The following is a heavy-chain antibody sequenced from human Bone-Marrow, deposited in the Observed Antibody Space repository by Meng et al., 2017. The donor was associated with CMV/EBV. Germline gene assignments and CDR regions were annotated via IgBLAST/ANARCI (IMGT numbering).Heavy chain of an antibody. CDR1: GYTFTSYG. J-gene: IGHJ6*02. V-gene: IGHV1-69*05. CDR3: ARVSTNSGRYEDV. CDR2: IIPIFGTA. Sequence: SVKVSCKASGYTFTSYGISWVRQAPGQGLEWMGGIIPIFGTANYAQKFQDRVTITTNESTSTAYMELSSLRSEDTAVYYCARVSTNSGRYEDVWGQGTTVTFSS. D-gene: IGHD5/OR15-5a*01.